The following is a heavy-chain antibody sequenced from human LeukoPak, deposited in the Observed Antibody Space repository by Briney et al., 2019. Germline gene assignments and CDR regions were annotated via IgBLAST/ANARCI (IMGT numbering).Heavy chain of an antibody. CDR1: GFTFSSYG. CDR2: ISYDGSNK. Sequence: GGSLRLSCAASGFTFSSYGMHWVRQAPGKGLEWVAVISYDGSNKYYADSVKGRFTISRDNSRNTLYLQMNSLRAEDTAVYYCARDQYYYSDYWGQGTLVTVSS. V-gene: IGHV3-30*03. J-gene: IGHJ4*02. CDR3: ARDQYYYSDY. D-gene: IGHD3-10*01.